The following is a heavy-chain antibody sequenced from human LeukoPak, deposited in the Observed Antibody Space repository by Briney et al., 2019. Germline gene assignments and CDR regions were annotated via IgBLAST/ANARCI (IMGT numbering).Heavy chain of an antibody. CDR1: GYTFTVNY. J-gene: IGHJ5*02. Sequence: ASVKVSCKASGYTFTVNYMHWVRQAPGQGLEWVGRINPNSGGTNYAQKFQGRVTMTRDTCISTAYMELSRLRSDDAAVYDCAGDGDESSSWYPNWFDPWGQGTLVTVSS. CDR2: INPNSGGT. V-gene: IGHV1-2*06. D-gene: IGHD6-13*01. CDR3: AGDGDESSSWYPNWFDP.